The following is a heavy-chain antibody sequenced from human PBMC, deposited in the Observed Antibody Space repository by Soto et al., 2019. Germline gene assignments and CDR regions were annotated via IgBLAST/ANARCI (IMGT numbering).Heavy chain of an antibody. V-gene: IGHV4-59*01. Sequence: SETLSLTCTVSCGSISSYYWSWIRQPPWKGLEWIGYSYYRGSTNYNPSLKSRVTISVDTYKNQFSLKLSSVTAADTAVYYCARDTAGSTTGFDYWGQGSLVTLSS. D-gene: IGHD1-26*01. CDR2: SYYRGST. J-gene: IGHJ4*02. CDR1: CGSISSYY. CDR3: ARDTAGSTTGFDY.